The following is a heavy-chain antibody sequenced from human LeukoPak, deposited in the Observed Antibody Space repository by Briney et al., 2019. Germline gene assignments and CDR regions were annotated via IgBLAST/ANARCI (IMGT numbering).Heavy chain of an antibody. Sequence: SETLSLTCIVSGGSISNYYRSWIRQPPGKGLEWIGYIYSTGSTNYNPSLKSRVTISVDTSKNQFSLKLSSVTAADTAVYYCARVLSGYSYGVFDYWGQGTLVTVSS. J-gene: IGHJ4*02. CDR2: IYSTGST. CDR3: ARVLSGYSYGVFDY. D-gene: IGHD5-18*01. CDR1: GGSISNYY. V-gene: IGHV4-59*01.